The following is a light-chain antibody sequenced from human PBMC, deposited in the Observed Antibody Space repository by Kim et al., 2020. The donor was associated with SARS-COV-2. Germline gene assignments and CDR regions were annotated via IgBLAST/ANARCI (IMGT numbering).Light chain of an antibody. CDR3: GSYSSDTSTV. Sequence: GQPIPVPCTGTGSGVGGNDYASWNQQYPGKAPKLIIYDVTHRPSGVSNRFSASKSGNTASLTISGLQAEDEADYYCGSYSSDTSTVFGTGTQLTVL. V-gene: IGLV2-14*03. CDR2: DVT. CDR1: GSGVGGNDY. J-gene: IGLJ1*01.